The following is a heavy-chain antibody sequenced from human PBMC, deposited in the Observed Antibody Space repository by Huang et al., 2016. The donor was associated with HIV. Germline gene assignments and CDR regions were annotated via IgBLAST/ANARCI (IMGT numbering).Heavy chain of an antibody. CDR3: ARLTGYSTFDI. Sequence: ESGPGLVKPSQTLSLTCSVSGGSISSGNYYWSWIRQPAGKGLEWIGHIDTSGTTIYNSSLKSRVTISVATSKNQFSLKLSSVTAADTAVYYCARLTGYSTFDIWGHGTVVTVSS. D-gene: IGHD3-9*01. J-gene: IGHJ3*02. CDR1: GGSISSGNYY. V-gene: IGHV4-61*09. CDR2: IDTSGTT.